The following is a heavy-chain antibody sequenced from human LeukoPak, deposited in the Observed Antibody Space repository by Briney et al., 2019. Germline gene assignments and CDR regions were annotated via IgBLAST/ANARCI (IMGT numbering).Heavy chain of an antibody. J-gene: IGHJ3*02. Sequence: ASVKVSCKASGYTFTKYGITWVRQAPGQGLEWMGWISTYNGNTNYAQKLQGRVTMTTDTSTSTAYMELRSLRSDDTAVYYCARRPARSGSYYGGAFDIWGQGTMVTVSS. CDR2: ISTYNGNT. CDR1: GYTFTKYG. V-gene: IGHV1-18*01. D-gene: IGHD1-26*01. CDR3: ARRPARSGSYYGGAFDI.